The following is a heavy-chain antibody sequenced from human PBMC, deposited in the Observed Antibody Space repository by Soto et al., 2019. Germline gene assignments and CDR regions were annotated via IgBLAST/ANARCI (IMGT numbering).Heavy chain of an antibody. J-gene: IGHJ4*02. D-gene: IGHD2-2*01. CDR1: GFTFSSSW. CDR2: VNQDGSET. V-gene: IGHV3-7*04. Sequence: EVQVVESGGGLVQPGGSLRLSCVGSGFTFSSSWMSWVRQAPGKGPDWVANVNQDGSETYYVESMKGRFIISRDNAKNSLYMQMNILRADDSAIYYWARVGICTSTMCYGDHWGQGTLVTVSS. CDR3: ARVGICTSTMCYGDH.